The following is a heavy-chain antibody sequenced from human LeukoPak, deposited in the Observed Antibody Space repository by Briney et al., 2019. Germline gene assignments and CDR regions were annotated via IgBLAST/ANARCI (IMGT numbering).Heavy chain of an antibody. CDR2: ISWNSGSI. V-gene: IGHV3-9*01. CDR1: GFTFDDYA. Sequence: RSLRLSCAASGFTFDDYAMHWVRQAPGKGLEWVSGISWNSGSIGYADSVKGRFTISRDNAKNSLYLQMNSLRAEDTALYYCAKVRGFGELLPFDYWGQGTLVTVSS. J-gene: IGHJ4*02. CDR3: AKVRGFGELLPFDY. D-gene: IGHD3-10*01.